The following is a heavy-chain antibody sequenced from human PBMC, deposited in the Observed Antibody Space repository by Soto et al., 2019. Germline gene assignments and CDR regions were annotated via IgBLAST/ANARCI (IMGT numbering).Heavy chain of an antibody. D-gene: IGHD3-3*01. V-gene: IGHV1-69*01. Sequence: SCKASGGTFSSYAISWVRQAPGQGLEWMGGIIPIFGTANYAQKFQGRVTITADESTSTAYMELSSLRSEDTAVYYCARVRRSITIFGVARAPAYYYYGMDVWGQGTTVTVSS. CDR1: GGTFSSYA. J-gene: IGHJ6*02. CDR2: IIPIFGTA. CDR3: ARVRRSITIFGVARAPAYYYYGMDV.